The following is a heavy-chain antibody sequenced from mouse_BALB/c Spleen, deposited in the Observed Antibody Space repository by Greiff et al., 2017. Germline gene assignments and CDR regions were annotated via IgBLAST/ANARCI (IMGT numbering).Heavy chain of an antibody. V-gene: IGHV1-63*02. J-gene: IGHJ4*01. Sequence: QVHVKQSGAELVRPGTSVKISCKASGYTFTNYWLGWVKQRPGHGLEWIGDIYPGGGYTNYNEKFKGKATLTADTSSSTAYMQLSSLTSEDSAVYFCARGGTTAHAMDYWGQGTSVTVSS. CDR1: GYTFTNYW. D-gene: IGHD1-2*01. CDR3: ARGGTTAHAMDY. CDR2: IYPGGGYT.